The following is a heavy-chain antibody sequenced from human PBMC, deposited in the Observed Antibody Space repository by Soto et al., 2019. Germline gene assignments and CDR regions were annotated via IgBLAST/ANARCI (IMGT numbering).Heavy chain of an antibody. CDR1: GFTFNSFA. D-gene: IGHD2-2*01. Sequence: GGSLRLFYAASGFTFNSFAMSWVRQAPGKGLEWVSAISGSGGSTYYADSVKGRFTISRDNSKNTLYLQMNSLRAEDTAVYYCARYCSSTSCYHYWGQGTLVTVSS. V-gene: IGHV3-23*01. J-gene: IGHJ4*02. CDR3: ARYCSSTSCYHY. CDR2: ISGSGGST.